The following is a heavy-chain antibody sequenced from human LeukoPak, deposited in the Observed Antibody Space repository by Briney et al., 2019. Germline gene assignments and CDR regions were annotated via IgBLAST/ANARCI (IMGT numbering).Heavy chain of an antibody. CDR2: INSDGSST. J-gene: IGHJ4*02. Sequence: GSLRLSCAASGFTFSSYWMHWVRQAPGKGPVWVSRINSDGSSTSYADSVKGRFTISRDNAKNTLYLQMNSLRAEDTAVYYCASKPALISGYYSWGQGTLVTVSS. CDR1: GFTFSSYW. CDR3: ASKPALISGYYS. D-gene: IGHD3-22*01. V-gene: IGHV3-74*01.